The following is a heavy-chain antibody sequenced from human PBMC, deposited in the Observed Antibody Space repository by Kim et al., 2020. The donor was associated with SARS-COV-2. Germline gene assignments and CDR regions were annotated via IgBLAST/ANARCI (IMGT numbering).Heavy chain of an antibody. D-gene: IGHD4-17*01. J-gene: IGHJ5*02. CDR3: ARILDDYGEQAWFDP. Sequence: PSLNGGVTISVDTSKNPFSLKLGSVTAADTAVYYCARILDDYGEQAWFDPWGQGTLVTVSS. V-gene: IGHV4-39*01.